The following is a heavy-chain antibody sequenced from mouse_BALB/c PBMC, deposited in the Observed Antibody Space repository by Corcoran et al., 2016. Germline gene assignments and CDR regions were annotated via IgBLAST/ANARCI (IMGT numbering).Heavy chain of an antibody. CDR2: IDPANGNT. CDR3: AKALTRDYYAMDY. V-gene: IGHV14-3*02. CDR1: GFNIKDTY. D-gene: IGHD2-12*01. Sequence: EVQLQQSGAELVKPGASVKLSCTASGFNIKDTYMHWVKQRPEQGLEWIGRIDPANGNTKYDPKFQGKATITADTSSNTAYLQLSSLTSEDTAVYYCAKALTRDYYAMDYWGQGTSVTVSS. J-gene: IGHJ4*01.